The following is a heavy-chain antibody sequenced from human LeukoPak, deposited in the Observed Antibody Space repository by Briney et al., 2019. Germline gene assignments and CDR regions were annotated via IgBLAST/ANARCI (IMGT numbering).Heavy chain of an antibody. CDR2: IYHSGST. J-gene: IGHJ4*02. V-gene: IGHV4-38-2*02. CDR3: ARVPSASCVDY. D-gene: IGHD2-2*01. Sequence: SETLSLTCTVSGYSISSGYYWGWIRQPPGKGLEWIGSIYHSGSTYYNPSLKSRVTISVDTSKNQFSLRLSSVTAADTAVYYCARVPSASCVDYWGQGTLVTVSS. CDR1: GYSISSGYY.